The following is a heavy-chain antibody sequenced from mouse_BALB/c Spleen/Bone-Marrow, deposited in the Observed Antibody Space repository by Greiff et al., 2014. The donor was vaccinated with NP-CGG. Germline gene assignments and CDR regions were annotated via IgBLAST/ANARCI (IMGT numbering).Heavy chain of an antibody. CDR3: ARSGLRRPAMDY. CDR2: IWAGGST. CDR1: GFSLTSYG. J-gene: IGHJ4*01. D-gene: IGHD2-4*01. Sequence: VQLVESGPGLVAPSLSLSITCTVSGFSLTSYGVHWVRQPPGKGLEWLGVIWAGGSTNYNSALMSRLSISKDNSKSQVFLKMNSLQIDDTAMYYCARSGLRRPAMDYWGQGTSVTVSS. V-gene: IGHV2-9*02.